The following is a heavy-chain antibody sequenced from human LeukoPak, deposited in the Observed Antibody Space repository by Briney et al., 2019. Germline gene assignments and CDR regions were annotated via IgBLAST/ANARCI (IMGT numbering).Heavy chain of an antibody. CDR1: GFTFSSYS. J-gene: IGHJ4*02. V-gene: IGHV3-23*01. CDR3: AKDMATIQSLDY. Sequence: GGALRLSCAASGFTFSSYSMNWVRQAPGKGLEWVSTISPSGGSTFYADSVKGRFTISRDNSKNTLYLQMNSLRVEDTAVYSCAKDMATIQSLDYWGQGTLVTVSS. CDR2: ISPSGGST. D-gene: IGHD5-24*01.